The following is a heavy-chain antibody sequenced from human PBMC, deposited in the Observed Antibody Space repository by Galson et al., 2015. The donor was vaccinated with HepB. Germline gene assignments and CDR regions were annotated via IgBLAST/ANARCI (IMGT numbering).Heavy chain of an antibody. CDR3: TTTKYPRSPGGKDYYYYGMDV. CDR1: GFTFSSYS. Sequence: SLRLSCAASGFTFSSYSMNWVRQAPGKGLEWVGRIKSKTDGGTTDYAAPVKGRFTISRDDSKNTLYLQMNSLKTEDTAVYYCTTTKYPRSPGGKDYYYYGMDVWGQGTTVTVSS. D-gene: IGHD3-16*01. J-gene: IGHJ6*02. V-gene: IGHV3-15*01. CDR2: IKSKTDGGTT.